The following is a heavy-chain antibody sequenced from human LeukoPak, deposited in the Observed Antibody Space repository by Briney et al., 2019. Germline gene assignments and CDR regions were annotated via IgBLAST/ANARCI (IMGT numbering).Heavy chain of an antibody. Sequence: PSETLSLTCTVSGGSISSYYWSWIRQPPGKGLEWIGYIYYSGSYNYNTSLKRRVTISVDTSKNQFSMKLSSLTAADAAVYYCASGGSAKYWGQGTLVTASS. CDR3: ASGGSAKY. D-gene: IGHD2-15*01. V-gene: IGHV4-59*08. CDR2: IYYSGSY. CDR1: GGSISSYY. J-gene: IGHJ4*02.